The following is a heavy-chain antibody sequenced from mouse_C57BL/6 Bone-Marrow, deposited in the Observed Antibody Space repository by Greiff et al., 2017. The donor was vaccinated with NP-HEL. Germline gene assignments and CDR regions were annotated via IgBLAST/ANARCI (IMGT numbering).Heavy chain of an antibody. CDR1: GFTFTDYY. V-gene: IGHV7-3*01. CDR2: IRNKANGFTT. D-gene: IGHD2-4*01. CDR3: ARSIYYDYADDPFDAMDY. Sequence: EVKLVESGGGLVQPGGSLSLSCAASGFTFTDYYMSWVRQPPGKALEWLVFIRNKANGFTTEYSTSVKGRFTISRDNSPSILYLQMNALRAEDSATYYCARSIYYDYADDPFDAMDYWGQGTSVTVSS. J-gene: IGHJ4*01.